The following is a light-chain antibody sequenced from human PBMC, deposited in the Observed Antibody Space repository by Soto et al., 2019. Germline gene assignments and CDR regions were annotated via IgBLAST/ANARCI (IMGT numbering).Light chain of an antibody. J-gene: IGLJ2*01. CDR3: CSCAGSLNLLV. CDR1: SSDVGGYNY. V-gene: IGLV2-8*01. CDR2: EVT. Sequence: QSALTQPPSASGSPGQSVTISCTGTSSDVGGYNYVSWYQQHPGKAPRLMIYEVTKRPSGVPDRFSGSKSGNTASLTVSGLQAEDDADYSCCSCAGSLNLLVFGGGTNLTVL.